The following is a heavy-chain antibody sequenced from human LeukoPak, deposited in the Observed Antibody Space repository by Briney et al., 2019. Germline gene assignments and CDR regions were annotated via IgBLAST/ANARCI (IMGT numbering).Heavy chain of an antibody. V-gene: IGHV3-48*03. CDR2: ISSSGSTI. CDR1: GFTFSSYE. J-gene: IGHJ6*04. D-gene: IGHD3-10*02. CDR3: AGLGITMIGGV. Sequence: GGSLRLSCAASGFTFSSYEMNWVRQAPGEGLEWVSYISSSGSTIYYADSVKGRFTISRDNAKNSLYLQMNSLRAEDTAVYYCAGLGITMIGGVWGKGTTVTISS.